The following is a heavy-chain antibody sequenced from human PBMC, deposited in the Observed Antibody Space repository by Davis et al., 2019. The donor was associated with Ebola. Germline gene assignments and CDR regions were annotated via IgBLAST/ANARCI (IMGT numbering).Heavy chain of an antibody. CDR1: GFTFSTYG. Sequence: GGSLSLSCAAFGFTFSTYGMHWVRQAPGKGLEWVADISYDGSNTYYADSVKGRFTISRDDAKDTLLLQMNSLRVDDTAVYYCATQGGYSNDGYFGFWGQGTLVTVSP. V-gene: IGHV3-30*03. CDR2: ISYDGSNT. CDR3: ATQGGYSNDGYFGF. J-gene: IGHJ4*02. D-gene: IGHD4-11*01.